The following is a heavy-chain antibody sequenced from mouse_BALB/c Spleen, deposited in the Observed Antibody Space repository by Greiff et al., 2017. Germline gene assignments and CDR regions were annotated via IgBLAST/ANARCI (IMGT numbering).Heavy chain of an antibody. V-gene: IGHV2-9*02. D-gene: IGHD2-1*01. CDR2: IWAGGST. J-gene: IGHJ4*01. CDR1: GFSLTSYG. CDR3: ARDGNYVNYAMDY. Sequence: QVQLQQSGPGLVAPSQSLSITCTVSGFSLTSYGVHWVRQPPGKGLEWLGVIWAGGSTNYNSALMSRLSISKDNSKSQVFLKMNSLQTDDTAMYYCARDGNYVNYAMDYWGQGTSVTVSS.